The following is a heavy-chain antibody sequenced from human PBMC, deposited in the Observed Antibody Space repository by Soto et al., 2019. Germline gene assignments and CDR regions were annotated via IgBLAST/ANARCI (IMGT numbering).Heavy chain of an antibody. V-gene: IGHV4-59*01. Sequence: SETLSLTCTVSGGSISSYYWSWIRQPPGKGLEWIGYIYYSGSTNYNPSLKSRVTISVDTSKNQFSLKLSSVTAADTAVYYCASYYYGSGSPRFDYWGQGTLVTVSS. CDR1: GGSISSYY. D-gene: IGHD3-10*01. CDR3: ASYYYGSGSPRFDY. J-gene: IGHJ4*02. CDR2: IYYSGST.